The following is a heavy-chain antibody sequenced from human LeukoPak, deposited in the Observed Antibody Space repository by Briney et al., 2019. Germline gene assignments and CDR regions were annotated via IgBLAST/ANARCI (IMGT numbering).Heavy chain of an antibody. CDR1: GDSVSSNSAA. D-gene: IGHD6-13*01. CDR3: AAAAGSDAFDI. J-gene: IGHJ3*02. CDR2: TYYRSKWYN. Sequence: SQTLSLTCAISGDSVSSNSAAGNWIRQSPSRGLEWLGRTYYRSKWYNDYAVSVKSRITINPDTSKNQFSLQLNSVTPEDTAVYYCAAAAGSDAFDIWGQGTMVTVSS. V-gene: IGHV6-1*01.